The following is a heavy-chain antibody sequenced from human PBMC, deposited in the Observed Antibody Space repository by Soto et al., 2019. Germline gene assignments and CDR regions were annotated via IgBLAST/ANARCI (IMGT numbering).Heavy chain of an antibody. CDR2: LTPGGTS. V-gene: IGHV3-23*01. D-gene: IGHD1-1*01. CDR3: AKRATTVPTPGNYFDS. Sequence: EVQLLESGGGLVQPGGSLRLSCAASGFSFSDYSMTWVRQTPGRGLEWVSTLTPGGTSFSADSVKVRFTISRDNSKNTVSLQMHSLRAEDTALYYCAKRATTVPTPGNYFDSWGQGTLVTVSS. J-gene: IGHJ4*02. CDR1: GFSFSDYS.